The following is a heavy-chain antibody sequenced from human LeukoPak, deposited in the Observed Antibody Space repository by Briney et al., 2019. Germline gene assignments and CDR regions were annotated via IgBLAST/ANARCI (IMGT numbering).Heavy chain of an antibody. CDR1: GGSISSYY. J-gene: IGHJ3*02. CDR2: IYYSGST. D-gene: IGHD2-15*01. CDR3: ARVPYCSGGSCYSAAEDAFDI. V-gene: IGHV4-59*01. Sequence: SETLSLTCTVSGGSISSYYWSWIRQPPGKGLEWIGYIYYSGSTNYNPSLKSRVTISVDTSKNQFSLKLSSVTAADTAVYYCARVPYCSGGSCYSAAEDAFDIWGQGTMVTVSS.